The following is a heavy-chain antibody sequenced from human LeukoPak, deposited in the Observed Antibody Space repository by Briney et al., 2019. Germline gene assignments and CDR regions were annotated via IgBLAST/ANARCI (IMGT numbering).Heavy chain of an antibody. J-gene: IGHJ4*02. CDR1: GFTFSSYS. CDR2: ISSSSSTI. V-gene: IGHV3-48*01. D-gene: IGHD6-19*01. CDR3: ARDTLYSSGWYSDY. Sequence: GGSLRLSCAASGFTFSSYSMNWVRQAPGKGLEWVSYISSSSSTIYYADSVKGRFTISRDNAKNSLYLQMNSLSAEDTAVYYCARDTLYSSGWYSDYWGQGTLVTVSS.